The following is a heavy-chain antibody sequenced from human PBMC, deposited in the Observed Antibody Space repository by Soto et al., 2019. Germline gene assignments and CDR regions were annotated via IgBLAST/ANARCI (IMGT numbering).Heavy chain of an antibody. Sequence: EVQLVESGGGWVQPGRSLRLSCVSSGFTFAVYAMHWVRQAPGKGLEWVSGINYNSGSVGYADSVKGRFTISRDNAKKSLQLQMNSLIAEDTAVYYCAKDISLRGWVYLVMEYWGQGTLVTVSP. D-gene: IGHD6-13*01. J-gene: IGHJ4*02. CDR3: AKDISLRGWVYLVMEY. V-gene: IGHV3-9*01. CDR2: INYNSGSV. CDR1: GFTFAVYA.